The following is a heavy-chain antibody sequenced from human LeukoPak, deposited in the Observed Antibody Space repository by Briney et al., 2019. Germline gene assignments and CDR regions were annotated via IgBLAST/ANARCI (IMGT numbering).Heavy chain of an antibody. V-gene: IGHV3-30*02. CDR3: AKGDRALYYGFSSFDY. CDR1: GFSFSSYA. Sequence: GGSLRLSCAASGFSFSSYAMSWVRQAPGKGLEWVAFIRYDGSNTYYEDSVKGRFTMSRDNFKNTLYLQMNSLRDEDTAVYYCAKGDRALYYGFSSFDYWGQGILVTVSS. CDR2: IRYDGSNT. D-gene: IGHD3-10*01. J-gene: IGHJ4*02.